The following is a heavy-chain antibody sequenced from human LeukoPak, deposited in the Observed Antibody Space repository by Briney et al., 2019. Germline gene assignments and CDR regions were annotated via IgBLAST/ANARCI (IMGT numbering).Heavy chain of an antibody. J-gene: IGHJ4*02. D-gene: IGHD6-19*01. CDR3: ARDIAVAGTFFDY. CDR1: GFTFSSYS. CDR2: ISSSSSYI. Sequence: GGSLRLPCAASGFTFSSYSMNWVRQAPGKGLEWVSSISSSSSYIYYADSVKGRFTISRDNAKNSLYLQMNSLRAEDTAVYYCARDIAVAGTFFDYWGQGTLVTVSS. V-gene: IGHV3-21*01.